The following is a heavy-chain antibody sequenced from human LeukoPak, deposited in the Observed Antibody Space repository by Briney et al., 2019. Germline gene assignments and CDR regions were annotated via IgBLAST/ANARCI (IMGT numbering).Heavy chain of an antibody. Sequence: PGGSLRLSCAASGFTFSSYSMNWVRQAPGKGLEWVSYISSSSSTIYYADSVKGRFTISRDNAKNSLYLQMNSLRAEDTAVYYCARDPYSSGWYLSPHNDAFDIWGQGTMVTVSS. D-gene: IGHD6-19*01. J-gene: IGHJ3*02. V-gene: IGHV3-48*01. CDR3: ARDPYSSGWYLSPHNDAFDI. CDR1: GFTFSSYS. CDR2: ISSSSSTI.